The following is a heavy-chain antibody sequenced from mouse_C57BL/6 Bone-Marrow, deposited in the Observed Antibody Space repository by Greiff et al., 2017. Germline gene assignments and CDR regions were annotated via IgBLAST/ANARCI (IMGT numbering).Heavy chain of an antibody. D-gene: IGHD2-3*01. CDR2: ISYDGSN. Sequence: ESGPGLVKPSQSLSLTCSVTGYSITSGYYWNWIRQFPGNKLEWMGYISYDGSNNYNPSLKNRISITRDTSTNQFFLKLNSLTTEDTATYYCARWLLHAMDYWGQGTSVTVSS. J-gene: IGHJ4*01. CDR3: ARWLLHAMDY. V-gene: IGHV3-6*01. CDR1: GYSITSGYY.